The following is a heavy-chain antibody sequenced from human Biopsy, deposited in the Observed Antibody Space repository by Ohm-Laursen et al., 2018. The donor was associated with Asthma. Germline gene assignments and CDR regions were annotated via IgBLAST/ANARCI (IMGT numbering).Heavy chain of an antibody. D-gene: IGHD3-3*01. CDR2: IYYSGST. CDR1: GGSISSSSYY. V-gene: IGHV4-39*01. Sequence: SETLSLTCTVSGGSISSSSYYWGWIRQPPGKGLEWIGSIYYSGSTYYNPSLKSRVTISVDTSKNQFSLKRSSVTATDTAVYYCARFTASITIFGVVNNWFDPWGQGTLVTVSS. J-gene: IGHJ5*02. CDR3: ARFTASITIFGVVNNWFDP.